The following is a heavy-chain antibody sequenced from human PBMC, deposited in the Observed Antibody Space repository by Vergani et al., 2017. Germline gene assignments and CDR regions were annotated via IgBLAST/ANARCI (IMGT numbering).Heavy chain of an antibody. CDR2: ISWNSGSI. Sequence: EVQLVESGGGLVQPGRSLRLSCAASGFTFDDYAMHWVRQAPGKGLEWVSGISWNSGSIGYADSVKGRFTISRDNSKNTLYLQMNSLRAEDTAVYYCARSYGDYLPSWGQGTLVTVSS. V-gene: IGHV3-9*01. J-gene: IGHJ5*02. D-gene: IGHD4-17*01. CDR3: ARSYGDYLPS. CDR1: GFTFDDYA.